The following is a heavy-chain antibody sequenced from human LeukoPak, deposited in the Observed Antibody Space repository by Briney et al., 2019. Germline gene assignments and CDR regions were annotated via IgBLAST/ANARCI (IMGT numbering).Heavy chain of an antibody. CDR1: GFTLSSYA. CDR2: ISGSGGST. Sequence: GGSLRLSCAASGFTLSSYAMSWVRQAPGKGLEWVSAISGSGGSTYYADSVKGRFTISRDNSKNTLYLQMNSLTAEDTAVYYCAKDRWTEVDAFDIWGQGTMVTVSS. J-gene: IGHJ3*02. CDR3: AKDRWTEVDAFDI. V-gene: IGHV3-23*01. D-gene: IGHD1-1*01.